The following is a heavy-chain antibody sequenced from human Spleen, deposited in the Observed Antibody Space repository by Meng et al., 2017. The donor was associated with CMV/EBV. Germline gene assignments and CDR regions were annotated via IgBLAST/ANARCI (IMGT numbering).Heavy chain of an antibody. CDR2: INHSGST. D-gene: IGHD3-3*01. J-gene: IGHJ4*02. V-gene: IGHV4-34*01. CDR1: GGSFSGYY. CDR3: ATSPYEFWSGYYSEGY. Sequence: GSLRLSCAVYGGSFSGYYWSWIRQPPGKGLEWIGEINHSGSTNYNPSLKSRVTISVDTSKNQFSLKLSSVTAADTAVYYCATSPYEFWSGYYSEGYWGQGTLVTVSS.